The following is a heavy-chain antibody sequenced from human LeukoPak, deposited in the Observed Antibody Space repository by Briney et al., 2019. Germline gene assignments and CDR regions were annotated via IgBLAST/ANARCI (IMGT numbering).Heavy chain of an antibody. CDR3: ARDLPHTYYYDSSGIDY. Sequence: GGSLRLSCAASGFTFSNYWMHWVRQAPGKGLVWVSRIESDGNFTSYADSVKGRFTISRDSAKNTLYLQMDSLRAEDTAVYYCARDLPHTYYYDSSGIDYWGQGTLVTVSS. V-gene: IGHV3-74*01. D-gene: IGHD3-22*01. CDR1: GFTFSNYW. CDR2: IESDGNFT. J-gene: IGHJ4*02.